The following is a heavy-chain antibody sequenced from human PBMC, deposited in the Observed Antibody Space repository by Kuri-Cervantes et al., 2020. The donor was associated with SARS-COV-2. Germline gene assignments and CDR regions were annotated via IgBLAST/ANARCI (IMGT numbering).Heavy chain of an antibody. V-gene: IGHV3-7*01. CDR2: INQDGSEN. CDR1: GFTFSSYS. J-gene: IGHJ1*01. CDR3: ARGRPRSVVPAATQLNSEYFQH. D-gene: IGHD2-2*01. Sequence: GGSLRLSCAASGFTFSSYSMNWVRQAPGKGLEWVANINQDGSENYYVDSVKGRFTISRDNAKNSLYLQMNSLRAEDTAVYYCARGRPRSVVPAATQLNSEYFQHWGQGTLVTVSS.